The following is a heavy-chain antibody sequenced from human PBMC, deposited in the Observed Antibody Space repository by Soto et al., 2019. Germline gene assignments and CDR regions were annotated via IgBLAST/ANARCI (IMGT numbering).Heavy chain of an antibody. D-gene: IGHD1-1*01. V-gene: IGHV1-18*01. J-gene: IGHJ4*02. CDR2: ISAHNGNT. CDR1: GYTFTSYG. Sequence: QVHLVQSGAEVKKPGASVKVSCKASGYTFTSYGITWVRQAPGQGLDGMGWISAHNGNTDYAQKPQGRVIVTRDTSTSTAYMELRSLISDDTAVYYCARGRYGDYWGQGALVTVSS. CDR3: ARGRYGDY.